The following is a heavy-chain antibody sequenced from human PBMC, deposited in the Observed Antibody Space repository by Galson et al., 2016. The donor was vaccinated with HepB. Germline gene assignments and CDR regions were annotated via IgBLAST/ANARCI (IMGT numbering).Heavy chain of an antibody. CDR3: SREMTGSCFD. D-gene: IGHD3-10*01. J-gene: IGHJ4*02. Sequence: SLRLSCAASGLTFNAHWMNWVRQAPGKGLEWVANIRGDGIVSYYAESVRGRFTISRDNAKNSLYLQMNGLRVDETAVYYCSREMTGSCFDWGQGTLVTVSS. V-gene: IGHV3-7*01. CDR1: GLTFNAHW. CDR2: IRGDGIVS.